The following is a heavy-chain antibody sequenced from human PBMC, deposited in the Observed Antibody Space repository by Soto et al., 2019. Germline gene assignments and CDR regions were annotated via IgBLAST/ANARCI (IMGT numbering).Heavy chain of an antibody. Sequence: PGGSLRLSCAASGFIFSSYGMHWVRQAPGKGLEWVAGIWYDGSNTYYADSLKGRFTISRDNSKNTLYLQINSLRAEDTAVYYCAKVWTQNRAYYYHGMDVWGQGTTVTVSS. V-gene: IGHV3-30*02. J-gene: IGHJ6*02. CDR1: GFIFSSYG. CDR3: AKVWTQNRAYYYHGMDV. CDR2: IWYDGSNT. D-gene: IGHD1-1*01.